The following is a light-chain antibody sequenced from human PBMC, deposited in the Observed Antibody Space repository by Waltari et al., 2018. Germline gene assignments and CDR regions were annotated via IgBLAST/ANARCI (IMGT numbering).Light chain of an antibody. Sequence: EVVLTQSPATLSASIGEQATLSCRASQNVAKTLAWFQQKPGQAPRLLIYGASTRAPGAPVRFSGSGSGTEFTLTITNLQFEDSALFFCQQYHSWPPYTFGQGTKLEIK. CDR3: QQYHSWPPYT. CDR2: GAS. V-gene: IGKV3-15*01. CDR1: QNVAKT. J-gene: IGKJ2*01.